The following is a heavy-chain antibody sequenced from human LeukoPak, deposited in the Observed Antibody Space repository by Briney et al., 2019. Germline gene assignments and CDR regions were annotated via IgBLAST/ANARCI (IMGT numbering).Heavy chain of an antibody. V-gene: IGHV4-4*09. J-gene: IGHJ4*02. CDR3: ARSYYDILTGYYIRFHY. Sequence: SETLSLTCTVSGGSISSYYWSCVRQPPGKGLEWIGYIYTSGSTNYHPSLKSRFTISVDTSKNQFSLKLSSVTATDTAVYFCARSYYDILTGYYIRFHYWGQKTLVTVSS. D-gene: IGHD3-9*01. CDR1: GGSISSYY. CDR2: IYTSGST.